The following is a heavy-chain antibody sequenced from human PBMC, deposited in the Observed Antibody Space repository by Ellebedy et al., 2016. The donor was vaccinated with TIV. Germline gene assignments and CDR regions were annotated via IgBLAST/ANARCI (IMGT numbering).Heavy chain of an antibody. CDR2: TYYTGTS. CDR3: ARGYCSRTSSYDY. J-gene: IGHJ4*02. V-gene: IGHV4-31*03. D-gene: IGHD2-2*01. Sequence: MPSETLSLTCTASGGSISDTGYYWTWNRPTPGKGLVWVGNTYYTGTSHYSPSLRSRLSISVDTSRNQFSLQLTSVTAADTDVYYCARGYCSRTSSYDYWGQGTLVTGSS. CDR1: GGSISDTGYY.